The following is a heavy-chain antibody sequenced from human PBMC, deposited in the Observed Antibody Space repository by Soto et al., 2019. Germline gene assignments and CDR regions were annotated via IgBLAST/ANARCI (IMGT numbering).Heavy chain of an antibody. D-gene: IGHD1-1*01. V-gene: IGHV3-30-3*01. J-gene: IGHJ4*02. CDR3: ARDALVGDLQLPGVF. CDR2: ISYDGSNK. CDR1: GFTFSSYA. Sequence: VGSLRLSCAASGFTFSSYAMHWVRQAPGKGLEWVAVISYDGSNKYYADSVKGRFTISRDNSKNTLYLQMNSLRAEDTAVYYCARDALVGDLQLPGVFWGQGTLVTVSS.